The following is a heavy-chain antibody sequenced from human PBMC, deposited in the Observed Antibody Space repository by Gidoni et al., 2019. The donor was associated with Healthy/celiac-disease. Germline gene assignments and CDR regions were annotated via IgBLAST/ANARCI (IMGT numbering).Heavy chain of an antibody. CDR1: GFTVSSNY. V-gene: IGHV3-66*01. J-gene: IGHJ4*02. CDR3: ARDLVAVAGTHFDY. Sequence: EVQLVESGGGLVQPGWSLHLSCAASGFTVSSNYMSWVRQAPGKVLEWVSVIYSGGSTYYADSVKGRFTISRDNSKNTLYLQMNSLRAEDTAVYYCARDLVAVAGTHFDYRGQGTLVTVSS. D-gene: IGHD6-19*01. CDR2: IYSGGST.